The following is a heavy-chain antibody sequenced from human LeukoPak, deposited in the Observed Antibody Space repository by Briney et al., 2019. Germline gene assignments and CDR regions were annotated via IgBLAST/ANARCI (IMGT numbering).Heavy chain of an antibody. CDR3: ARFPASAEYRHYYHMDV. D-gene: IGHD6-25*01. CDR2: MYYSESA. V-gene: IGHV4-59*01. J-gene: IGHJ6*03. CDR1: GGSIKTYY. Sequence: SETLSLTCTVSGGSIKTYYWSWLRQSPGKGLECIGFMYYSESASYNPSLNSRVTVSVDKSKNQISLKLTSVTAADTAVYYCARFPASAEYRHYYHMDVWGKGTTVTVSS.